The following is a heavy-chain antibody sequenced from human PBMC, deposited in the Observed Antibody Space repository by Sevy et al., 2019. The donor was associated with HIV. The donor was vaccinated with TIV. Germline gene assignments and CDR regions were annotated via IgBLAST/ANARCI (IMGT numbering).Heavy chain of an antibody. Sequence: GGSLRLSCAASGFTFSDYYMSWIRQAPGKGLEWVSYISSSGSTIYYADSVKGRFTISRDNAKNSLYLQMNSLIAEDTAVYYCARDIVATYYYYGMDVWGQGTTVTVSS. V-gene: IGHV3-11*01. J-gene: IGHJ6*02. D-gene: IGHD5-12*01. CDR2: ISSSGSTI. CDR1: GFTFSDYY. CDR3: ARDIVATYYYYGMDV.